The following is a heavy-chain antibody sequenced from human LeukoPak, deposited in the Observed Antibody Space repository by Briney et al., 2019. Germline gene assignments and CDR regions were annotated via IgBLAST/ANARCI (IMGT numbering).Heavy chain of an antibody. CDR1: GGSFSGYY. J-gene: IGHJ6*03. CDR2: INHSGST. V-gene: IGHV4-34*01. D-gene: IGHD1-26*01. CDR3: ARGLSGSYSTGYYYYYIDV. Sequence: SETLSLTCAVYGGSFSGYYWSWIRQPPGKGLEGIGEINHSGSTNYNPSLKSRVTISVDTSKNQFSLKLSSVTAADTAVYYCARGLSGSYSTGYYYYYIDVWGKGTTVTVSS.